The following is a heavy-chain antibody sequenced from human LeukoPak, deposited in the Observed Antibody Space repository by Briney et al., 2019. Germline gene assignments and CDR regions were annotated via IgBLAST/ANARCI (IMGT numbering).Heavy chain of an antibody. CDR1: GFTVSSNY. CDR2: IYSGGST. CDR3: ARATPRPDIWSGYYPDDAFDI. Sequence: GGSLRLSCAASGFTVSSNYMSWVRQAPGRGLEWVSVIYSGGSTYYADSVKGRFTISRGNSKNTLYLQMNSLRAEDTAVYYCARATPRPDIWSGYYPDDAFDIWGQGTMVTVSS. D-gene: IGHD3-3*01. V-gene: IGHV3-53*01. J-gene: IGHJ3*02.